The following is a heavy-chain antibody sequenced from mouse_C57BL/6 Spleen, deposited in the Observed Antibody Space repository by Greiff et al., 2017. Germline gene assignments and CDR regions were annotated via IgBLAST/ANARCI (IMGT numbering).Heavy chain of an antibody. V-gene: IGHV1-81*01. J-gene: IGHJ4*01. Sequence: QVQLKESGAELARPGASVKLSCKASGYTFTSYGISWVKQRTGQGLEWIGEIYPRSGNTYYNEKFKGKATLTADKSSSTAYMELRSLTSEDSAVYFCARSYSNYPYAMDYWGQGTSVTVSS. CDR3: ARSYSNYPYAMDY. D-gene: IGHD2-5*01. CDR2: IYPRSGNT. CDR1: GYTFTSYG.